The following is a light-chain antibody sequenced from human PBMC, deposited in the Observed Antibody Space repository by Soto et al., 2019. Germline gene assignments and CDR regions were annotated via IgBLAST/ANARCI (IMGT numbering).Light chain of an antibody. V-gene: IGKV1-5*03. CDR2: EAS. J-gene: IGKJ1*01. Sequence: DIQMTQSPSTLSASVGDRVTVTCRASQSISNWLAWYQQKPGTAPKLLIYEASSLQSGVPSRFRGSGSGTEFTLTIDSLQPDDFASYSCQQYYSYPWTFGQGTKVEI. CDR1: QSISNW. CDR3: QQYYSYPWT.